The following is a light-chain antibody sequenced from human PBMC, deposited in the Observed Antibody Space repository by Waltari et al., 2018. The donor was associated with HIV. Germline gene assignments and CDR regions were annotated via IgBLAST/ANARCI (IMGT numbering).Light chain of an antibody. CDR2: EVS. Sequence: QSALTQPASVSGSPGQSITISCTGTSSDVGGYNYVSWYQQHPGKAPKLMIYEVSNRPSWVSNRFSGSKSGNTASLTISGLQADDEAEYFCSFYGGSNILVFGGGTKLTVL. CDR3: SFYGGSNILV. J-gene: IGLJ2*01. CDR1: SSDVGGYNY. V-gene: IGLV2-14*01.